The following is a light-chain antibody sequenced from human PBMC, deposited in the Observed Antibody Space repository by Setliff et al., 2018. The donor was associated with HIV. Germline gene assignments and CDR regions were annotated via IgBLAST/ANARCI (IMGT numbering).Light chain of an antibody. V-gene: IGLV2-23*02. CDR2: DVS. CDR3: CSYAGSSIFYV. J-gene: IGLJ1*01. CDR1: SSDVGGYNY. Sequence: QSVLTQPASVSGSPGQSITISCTGTSSDVGGYNYVSWYQQHPGKAPKLMIYDVSKRPSGVSNRFSGSKSGNTASLTISGLQAEDEADYYCCSYAGSSIFYVFGTGTKVTVL.